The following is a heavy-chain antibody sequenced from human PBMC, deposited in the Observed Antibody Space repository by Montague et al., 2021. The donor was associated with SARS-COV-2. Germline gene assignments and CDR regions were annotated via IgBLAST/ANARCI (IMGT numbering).Heavy chain of an antibody. V-gene: IGHV4-61*02. J-gene: IGHJ6*02. CDR3: ARRIDYYGIDV. CDR2: IDTSGNT. CDR1: GGSISSGSHY. D-gene: IGHD1-26*01. Sequence: TLSLTCTVSGGSISSGSHYWSWIRQPAGKGLEWIGCIDTSGNTKYISSLKSRVTISVDTSKNQFSLKLSSVTAADTAVYYCARRIDYYGIDVWGQGTTVTVSS.